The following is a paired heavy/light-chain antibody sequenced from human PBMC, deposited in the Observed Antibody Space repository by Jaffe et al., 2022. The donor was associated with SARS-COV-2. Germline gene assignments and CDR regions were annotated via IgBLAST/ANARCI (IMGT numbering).Light chain of an antibody. CDR1: QDIRTD. CDR3: LQDYTYPRT. CDR2: DAS. V-gene: IGKV1-6*01. Sequence: AIQMTQFPPSLSASVGDTVTITCRASQDIRTDVGWYQQKSGQAPKVLICDASQLQSGVPSRFSGSGSGTDFTLTIRTLQPEDFATYYCLQDYTYPRTFGLGTKIEVK. J-gene: IGKJ1*01.
Heavy chain of an antibody. CDR2: ISYHGSTK. CDR3: ARDMTSSLYDGMDV. Sequence: QVQLVESGGDVVQPGRSLRLSCEASGFRFDGSGMHWVRQAPGKGLEWVAVISYHGSTKYYADSVQGRFSISRDNSKNTVYLEMSNLRAEDTAVYYCARDMTSSLYDGMDVWGQGTPVTVSS. D-gene: IGHD6-19*01. CDR1: GFRFDGSG. V-gene: IGHV3-30*03. J-gene: IGHJ6*02.